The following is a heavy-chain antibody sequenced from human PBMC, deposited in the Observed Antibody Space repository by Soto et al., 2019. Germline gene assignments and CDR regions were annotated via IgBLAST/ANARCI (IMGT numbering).Heavy chain of an antibody. V-gene: IGHV1-2*02. CDR1: GYTFTGYY. D-gene: IGHD7-27*01. J-gene: IGHJ6*02. CDR2: INPNTGGT. CDR3: AKETGDRGGLYYYYYYGMDV. Sequence: GXSVKVSCKASGYTFTGYYMHWVRQAPGQGLEWIGWINPNTGGTNYLQRFQGRLTMTRDTSSSTAYMELSGLTSDDTAVYYCAKETGDRGGLYYYYYYGMDVWGQGTTVTVSS.